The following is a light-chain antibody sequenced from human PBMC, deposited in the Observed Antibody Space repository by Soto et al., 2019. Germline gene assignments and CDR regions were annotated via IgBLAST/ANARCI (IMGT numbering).Light chain of an antibody. CDR1: QNVNTW. V-gene: IGKV1-5*01. Sequence: DIQMTQSPSTLSASVGDRVTITCRASQNVNTWLAWYQQKPGKVPKLLIYDASSLEDGVPSRFSGSGSGTEFTLTISSLQPDDSATYYCQHYNSYPWTFGQGTKVEIK. J-gene: IGKJ1*01. CDR2: DAS. CDR3: QHYNSYPWT.